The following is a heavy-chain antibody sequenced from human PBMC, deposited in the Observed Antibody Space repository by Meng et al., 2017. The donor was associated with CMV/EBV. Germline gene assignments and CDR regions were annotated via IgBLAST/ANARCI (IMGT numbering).Heavy chain of an antibody. J-gene: IGHJ4*02. CDR3: AKDMIPTGYLDY. V-gene: IGHV3-9*01. CDR1: GFTFDDYA. Sequence: SMKISCAASGFTFDDYAMHWVRQAPGKGLEWVSGISWNSGSIGYADSVKGRLTISRDNAKNSLYLQMNSLRAEDTALYYCAKDMIPTGYLDYWGQGTLVTVSS. CDR2: ISWNSGSI. D-gene: IGHD2-8*02.